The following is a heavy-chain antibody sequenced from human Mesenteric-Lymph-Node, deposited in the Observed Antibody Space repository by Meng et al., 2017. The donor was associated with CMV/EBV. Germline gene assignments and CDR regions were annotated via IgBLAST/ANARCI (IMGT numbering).Heavy chain of an antibody. J-gene: IGHJ4*02. CDR3: ARDRLWDIVVVPAATEIDY. D-gene: IGHD2-2*01. CDR1: GFTFSSYS. Sequence: GESLKISCAASGFTFSSYSMNWVRQAPGKGLEWVSSISSSSSYIYYADSVKGRFTISRDNAKNSLYLQMNSLRAEDTAVYYCARDRLWDIVVVPAATEIDYWGQGTLVIVSS. CDR2: ISSSSSYI. V-gene: IGHV3-21*01.